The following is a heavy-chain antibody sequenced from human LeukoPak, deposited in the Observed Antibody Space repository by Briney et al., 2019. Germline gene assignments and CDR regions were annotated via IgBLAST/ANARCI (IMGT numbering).Heavy chain of an antibody. J-gene: IGHJ5*02. Sequence: PSETLSLTCTVSGGSISSYYWSWIRQPPGKGLEWIGYIYYSGSTNYNPSLKSRVTISVDTSKNQFSLQLNSVTPEDTAVYYCARAIRGFDPWGQGTLVTVSS. D-gene: IGHD3-3*02. CDR2: IYYSGST. V-gene: IGHV4-59*12. CDR1: GGSISSYY. CDR3: ARAIRGFDP.